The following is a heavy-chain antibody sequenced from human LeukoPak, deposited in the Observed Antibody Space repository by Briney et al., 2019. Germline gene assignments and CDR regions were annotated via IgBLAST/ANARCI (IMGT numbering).Heavy chain of an antibody. CDR1: GYTFTGYY. D-gene: IGHD2-2*01. Sequence: ASVKVSCKASGYTFTGYYMHWVRQAPGQGLEWMGWLNPNSGGTNYAQKFQGWVTMTRDTSISTAYMELSRLRSDDTAVYYCARGGGDIVVVPAAMDWFDPWGQGTLVTVSS. CDR2: LNPNSGGT. J-gene: IGHJ5*02. V-gene: IGHV1-2*04. CDR3: ARGGGDIVVVPAAMDWFDP.